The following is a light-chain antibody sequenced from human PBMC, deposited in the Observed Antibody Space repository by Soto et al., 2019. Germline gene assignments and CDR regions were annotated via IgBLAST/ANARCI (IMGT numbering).Light chain of an antibody. V-gene: IGKV1-9*01. Sequence: DIQLTQSPSFLSASVGDRVTITCRASQGISSYLAWYQQKPGKAPKLLIYTASTLQSGVPSRFGGIGSGTEFTLTISSLQPEDFATYYCLQLNSYPRTFGQGTKVEIK. J-gene: IGKJ1*01. CDR1: QGISSY. CDR2: TAS. CDR3: LQLNSYPRT.